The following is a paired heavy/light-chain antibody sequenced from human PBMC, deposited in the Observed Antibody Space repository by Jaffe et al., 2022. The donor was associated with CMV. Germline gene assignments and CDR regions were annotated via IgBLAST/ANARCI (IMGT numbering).Light chain of an antibody. CDR1: TSDIGSHNH. CDR3: CSYAGSSIWV. V-gene: IGLV2-23*02. J-gene: IGLJ3*02. CDR2: EVS. Sequence: QSALTQPASVSGSPGQSITISCTGTTSDIGSHNHVSWYHQHPGKAPQLIIYEVSQRPSGVSNRFSGSKSGNTASLTISGLQAEDETNYYCCSYAGSSIWVFGGGTTVTVL.
Heavy chain of an antibody. CDR1: GGSINNYY. CDR3: ARQQTGELGYAYDI. Sequence: QVQLQESGPGLVKPSETLSLTCTVSGGSINNYYWAWIRQPPGKGLEWIGFIYYSGSTSYNRSLKSRVTISVDTSENQFSLQLSSVTAADTAVYYCARQQTGELGYAYDIWGQGTMVTVSS. V-gene: IGHV4-59*01. CDR2: IYYSGST. J-gene: IGHJ3*02. D-gene: IGHD1-1*01.